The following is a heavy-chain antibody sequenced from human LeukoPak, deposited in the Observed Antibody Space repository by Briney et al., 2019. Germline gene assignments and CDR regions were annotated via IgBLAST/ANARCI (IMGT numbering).Heavy chain of an antibody. J-gene: IGHJ4*02. CDR3: AILRTASSFDF. Sequence: SQTLSLTCVISGDNIFSNGVWNWIRQSPSRGLEWLGRTYYRSKWYHEYAVSVKSRITINPDTSKNQFSLQLNSVTPEDTAIYYCAILRTASSFDFWGQGTLVTVSS. CDR1: GDNIFSNGV. CDR2: TYYRSKWYH. V-gene: IGHV6-1*01. D-gene: IGHD1-1*01.